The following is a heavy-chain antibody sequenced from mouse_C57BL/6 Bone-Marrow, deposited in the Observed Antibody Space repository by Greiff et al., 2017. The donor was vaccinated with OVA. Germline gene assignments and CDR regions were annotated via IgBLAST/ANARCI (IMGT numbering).Heavy chain of an antibody. CDR2: ISSGSSTI. CDR1: GFTFSDYG. D-gene: IGHD1-1*01. CDR3: ARMDYGSSPFAY. V-gene: IGHV5-17*01. Sequence: EVQGVESGGGLVKPGGSLKLSCAASGFTFSDYGMHWVRQAPEKGLEWVAYISSGSSTIYYADTVKGRFTISRDNAKNTLFLQMTSLRSEDTAMYYCARMDYGSSPFAYWGQGTLVTVSA. J-gene: IGHJ3*01.